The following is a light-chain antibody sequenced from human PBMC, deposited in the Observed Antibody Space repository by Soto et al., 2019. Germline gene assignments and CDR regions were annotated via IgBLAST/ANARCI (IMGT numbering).Light chain of an antibody. CDR3: SSYTTRSTLV. Sequence: QSVLTQPASVSGSPGQSITISCTGTSSDVVAYDFVSWYQHSPGKAPKLVTFDVTHRPPGISDRFSGSKSANTASLTISGLQAADEAFYYCSSYTTRSTLVFGGGTKVTVL. V-gene: IGLV2-14*01. CDR2: DVT. J-gene: IGLJ1*01. CDR1: SSDVVAYDF.